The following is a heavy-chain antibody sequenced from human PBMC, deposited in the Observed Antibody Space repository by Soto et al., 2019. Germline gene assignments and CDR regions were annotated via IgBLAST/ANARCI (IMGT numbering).Heavy chain of an antibody. Sequence: GSLRLSCEASGFTFSDYYMSWIRQAPGKGLEWIAYSSNSGTFTKYADSVKGRFSISRDNAKNSLYLQINNLSGEDTATYFCARSGDNYNLLDYWGQGTPVTVSS. J-gene: IGHJ4*02. V-gene: IGHV3-11*06. CDR3: ARSGDNYNLLDY. CDR2: SSNSGTFT. CDR1: GFTFSDYY. D-gene: IGHD1-1*01.